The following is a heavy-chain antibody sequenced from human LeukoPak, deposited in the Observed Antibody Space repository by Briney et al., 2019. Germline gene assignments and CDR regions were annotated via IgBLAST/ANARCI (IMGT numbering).Heavy chain of an antibody. CDR1: GGSISSGGYY. CDR3: ASSYYYYYMDV. CDR2: IYTSGST. Sequence: SQTLSLTCTVSGGSISSGGYYWSWIRQPPGKGLEWIGYIYTSGSTNYNPSLKSRVTISVDTSKNQFSLKLSSVTAADTAVYYCASSYYYYYMDVWGKGTTVTVSS. J-gene: IGHJ6*03. V-gene: IGHV4-61*09.